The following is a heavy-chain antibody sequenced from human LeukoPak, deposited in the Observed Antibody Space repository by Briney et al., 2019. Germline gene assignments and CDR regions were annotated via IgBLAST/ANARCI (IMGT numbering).Heavy chain of an antibody. V-gene: IGHV3-74*01. Sequence: QPGGSLRLSCAASGFTFSSYWMHWVRQAPGKGLVWVSRINSDASITNYADSVQGRFTISRDNAKNSLYLHMDSLRPDDTAVYYCARGRSITILRGVAISDGFDIWGQGTKVTVS. J-gene: IGHJ3*02. CDR3: ARGRSITILRGVAISDGFDI. CDR2: INSDASIT. D-gene: IGHD3-10*01. CDR1: GFTFSSYW.